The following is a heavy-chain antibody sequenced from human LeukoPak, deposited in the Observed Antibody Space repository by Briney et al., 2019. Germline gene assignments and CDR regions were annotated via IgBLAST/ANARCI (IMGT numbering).Heavy chain of an antibody. CDR3: ARANYDFWSGEYYFDY. J-gene: IGHJ4*02. V-gene: IGHV4-38-2*02. Sequence: PSETLSLTCTVSGYSISSGYYWGWIRQPPGKGLEWIGSIYHSGSTYYNPSLKSRVTISVDTSKNQFSLKLSSVTAADTAVYYCARANYDFWSGEYYFDYWGQGTLVTVSS. CDR1: GYSISSGYY. CDR2: IYHSGST. D-gene: IGHD3-3*01.